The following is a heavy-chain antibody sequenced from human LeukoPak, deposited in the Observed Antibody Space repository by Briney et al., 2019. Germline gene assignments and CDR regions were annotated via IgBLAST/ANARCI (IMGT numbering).Heavy chain of an antibody. CDR1: GGSISSYY. V-gene: IGHV4-4*07. CDR2: IYTSGST. D-gene: IGHD3-10*01. J-gene: IGHJ3*02. CDR3: ARGEAYGSGSYAFDI. Sequence: SETLSLTCTVSGGSISSYYWSWIRQPAGKGLEWIGRIYTSGSTNYNPSLKSRVTMSVDTSKNQFSLKLSSVTAADTAVYYCARGEAYGSGSYAFDIWGQGTMVTVSS.